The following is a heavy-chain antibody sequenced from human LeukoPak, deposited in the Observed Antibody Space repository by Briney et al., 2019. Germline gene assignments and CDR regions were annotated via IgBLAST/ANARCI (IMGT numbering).Heavy chain of an antibody. V-gene: IGHV4-30-4*01. J-gene: IGHJ4*02. CDR1: GGSISSGGYY. CDR3: ARVLSGSSDY. Sequence: SETLSLTCTVSGGSISSGGYYWSWIRQPPGKGLEGIVHIYYSGSTYYNPSLKSRVTISVDRSKNQCSLKLSSVTAADTAVYYCARVLSGSSDYWGQGTLVTVPS. D-gene: IGHD1-26*01. CDR2: IYYSGST.